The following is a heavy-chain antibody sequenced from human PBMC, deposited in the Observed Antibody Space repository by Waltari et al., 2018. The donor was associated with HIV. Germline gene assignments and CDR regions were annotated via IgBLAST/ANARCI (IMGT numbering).Heavy chain of an antibody. CDR3: VRERTHFNDFQT. D-gene: IGHD3-16*01. V-gene: IGHV3-30*01. CDR1: GFTFGNSA. J-gene: IGHJ4*02. CDR2: ISYDETKK. Sequence: VQLVESGGGVVQPGTSLTLSCAASGFTFGNSAMHWVRQAPGKGLEWVALISYDETKKYHGDSGKGRLTIARDISKATLFLEMNTVRPDDTAVYYCVRERTHFNDFQTWGLGTLVIVSS.